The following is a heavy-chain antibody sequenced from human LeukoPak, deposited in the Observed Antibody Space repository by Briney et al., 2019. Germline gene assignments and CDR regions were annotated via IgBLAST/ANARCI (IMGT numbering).Heavy chain of an antibody. CDR2: LFYNGNT. Sequence: SETLSLTCTVSGGSIRSSYWSWIRQPPGKGLEWIGYLFYNGNTNYNSSLKSRVTISVDTSKNQFSLMLNSLTAADTAVYFSARDQGWGDWYCDLWGRGTLVTVSS. J-gene: IGHJ2*01. V-gene: IGHV4-59*01. CDR1: GGSIRSSY. D-gene: IGHD3-10*01. CDR3: ARDQGWGDWYCDL.